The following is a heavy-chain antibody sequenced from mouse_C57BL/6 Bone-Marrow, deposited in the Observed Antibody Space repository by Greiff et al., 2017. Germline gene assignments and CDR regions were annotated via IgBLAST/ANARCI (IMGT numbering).Heavy chain of an antibody. CDR3: ASFYDYDYAMDY. Sequence: EVKLQESGPELVKPGASVKISCKASGYSFTDCNMNWVKQSNGKSLEWIGVINPNYGTTSYNQKFKGKATLTVDQSSSTAYMQLNSLTSEDSAVYYCASFYDYDYAMDYWGQGTSVTVSS. V-gene: IGHV1-39*01. CDR1: GYSFTDCN. D-gene: IGHD2-4*01. CDR2: INPNYGTT. J-gene: IGHJ4*01.